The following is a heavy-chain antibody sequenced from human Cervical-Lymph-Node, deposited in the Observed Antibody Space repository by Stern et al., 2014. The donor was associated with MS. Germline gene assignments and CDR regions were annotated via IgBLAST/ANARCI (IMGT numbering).Heavy chain of an antibody. Sequence: VQLEESGGGVVQPGRSLRLSCAASGFTFSSYGMHWVRQAPGKGLEWVAVIWYDGSNKCYADSGKGRFTISRDNSKNTLYLQMNSLRAEDTAVYYCARDRHDLGYCSGGSCYLPDYWGQGTLVTVSS. D-gene: IGHD2-15*01. V-gene: IGHV3-33*01. J-gene: IGHJ4*02. CDR3: ARDRHDLGYCSGGSCYLPDY. CDR1: GFTFSSYG. CDR2: IWYDGSNK.